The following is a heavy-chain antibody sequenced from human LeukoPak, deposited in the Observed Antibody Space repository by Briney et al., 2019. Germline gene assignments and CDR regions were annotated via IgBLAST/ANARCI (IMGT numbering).Heavy chain of an antibody. CDR1: GFTFSTYN. CDR3: ARGRQQLDY. CDR2: ISSGSSTI. Sequence: LPGGSLRLSCAASGFTFSTYNMNWVRQAPGKGLEWVSYISSGSSTIYYADSVQGRFTISRDNAKNSLYLQMNSLRAEDTAVYYCARGRQQLDYWGQGTLVTVSS. D-gene: IGHD6-13*01. V-gene: IGHV3-48*04. J-gene: IGHJ4*02.